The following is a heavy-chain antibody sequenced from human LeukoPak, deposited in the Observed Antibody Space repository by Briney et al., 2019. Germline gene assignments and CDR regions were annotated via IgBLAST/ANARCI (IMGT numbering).Heavy chain of an antibody. J-gene: IGHJ5*02. CDR1: GGSFSGYY. D-gene: IGHD6-19*01. CDR3: ARAPIAVAYNWFDP. CDR2: INHSGST. Sequence: SETLSLTCAVYGGSFSGYYWSWIRQPPGKGLEWIGEINHSGSTNYNPSLKSRVTISVDTSKNQFSLKLSSVTAADTAAYYCARAPIAVAYNWFDPWGQGTLVTVSS. V-gene: IGHV4-34*01.